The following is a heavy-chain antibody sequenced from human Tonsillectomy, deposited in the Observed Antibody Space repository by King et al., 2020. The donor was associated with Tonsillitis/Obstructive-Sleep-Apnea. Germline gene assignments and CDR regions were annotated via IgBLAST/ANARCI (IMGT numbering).Heavy chain of an antibody. D-gene: IGHD2-15*01. CDR1: GDSVSNSNW. J-gene: IGHJ4*02. Sequence: QLQESGPGLVKPSGTLSLTCAVSGDSVSNSNWWTWVRQPPGKGLEWIGEIYYSGSAHYHPSLKSRVNISLDKSKNQFSLKLTSETAADTAVYYCARGHCSGGSCPNDYWGQGTLVTVSS. CDR2: IYYSGSA. CDR3: ARGHCSGGSCPNDY. V-gene: IGHV4-4*02.